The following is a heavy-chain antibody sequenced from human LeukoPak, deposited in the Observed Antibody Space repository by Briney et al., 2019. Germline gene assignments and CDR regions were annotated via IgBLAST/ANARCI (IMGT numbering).Heavy chain of an antibody. CDR2: IYYKRHN. J-gene: IGHJ4*02. D-gene: IGHD6-19*01. CDR3: MRRDTGWNYSDY. CDR1: GGSIYSHY. Sequence: PSETLSLTCAVSGGSIYSHYWGWIRQPPGKGMEWIGDIYYKRHNNYNPSLKSRVTISLDTSKNHLSLTLTSVVAADTAIYYCMRRDTGWNYSDYWGQGILVTVSS. V-gene: IGHV4-59*08.